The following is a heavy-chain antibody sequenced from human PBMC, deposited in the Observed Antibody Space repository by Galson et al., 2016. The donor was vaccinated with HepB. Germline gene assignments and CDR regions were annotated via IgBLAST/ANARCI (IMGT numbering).Heavy chain of an antibody. CDR1: GFSLSPYW. J-gene: IGHJ2*01. CDR2: IYAGGADT. CDR3: ARGLVFVSNWYYDL. D-gene: IGHD3/OR15-3a*01. Sequence: QSGAEVKKPGESLTISCAGSGFSLSPYWIGWVRQVPGKGLERMGTIYAGGADTRYSPSFQGQVTISVDKSINTAYLQWSRLEASDTAMYYCARGLVFVSNWYYDLWGRGTLVTVSS. V-gene: IGHV5-51*01.